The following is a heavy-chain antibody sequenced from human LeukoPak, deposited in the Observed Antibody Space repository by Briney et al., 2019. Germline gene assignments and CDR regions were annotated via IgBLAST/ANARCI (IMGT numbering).Heavy chain of an antibody. CDR1: GGSISSYY. Sequence: SETLSLTCTVSGGSISSYYWSWIRQPPGKGLEWIGYIYYSGSTNYNPSLKSRVTISVDTSKNQFSLKLSSVTAADTAVYYCARVRCSGGSCYLFDYWGRGTLVTVSS. D-gene: IGHD2-15*01. CDR2: IYYSGST. CDR3: ARVRCSGGSCYLFDY. V-gene: IGHV4-59*01. J-gene: IGHJ4*02.